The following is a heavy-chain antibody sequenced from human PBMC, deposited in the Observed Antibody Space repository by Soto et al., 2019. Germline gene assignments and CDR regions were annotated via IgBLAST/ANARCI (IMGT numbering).Heavy chain of an antibody. J-gene: IGHJ6*03. CDR3: ARGGCSGGSCYFNYYYYYMDV. CDR1: GYTFTSYD. V-gene: IGHV1-8*01. CDR2: MNPNSGNT. D-gene: IGHD2-15*01. Sequence: ASVKVSCKASGYTFTSYDINWVRQATGQGLEWMGWMNPNSGNTGYAQKFQGRVTMTRNTSISTAYMELSSLRSEDTAVYYCARGGCSGGSCYFNYYYYYMDVWGKGTTVTVSS.